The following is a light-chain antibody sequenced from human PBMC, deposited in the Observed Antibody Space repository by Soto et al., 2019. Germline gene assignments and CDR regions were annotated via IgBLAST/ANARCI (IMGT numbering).Light chain of an antibody. J-gene: IGLJ1*01. CDR2: DVS. CDR1: SSDVGRYNY. CDR3: SSYTGSGTRV. V-gene: IGLV2-14*01. Sequence: QSVLTQPASVSGSPGQSITISCTGTSSDVGRYNYVSWYQQHPGKTPKLMIHDVSNRPSGVSNRFSGSKSGNTAALTISGLQAEDEADYYCSSYTGSGTRVCGTGTKGTVL.